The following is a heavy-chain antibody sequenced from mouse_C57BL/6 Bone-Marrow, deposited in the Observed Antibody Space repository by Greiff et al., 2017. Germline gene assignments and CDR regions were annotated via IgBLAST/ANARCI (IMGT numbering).Heavy chain of an antibody. CDR2: ISSGGSYT. D-gene: IGHD5-1*01. CDR3: ARRGYLLDY. J-gene: IGHJ2*01. CDR1: GFTFSSYG. V-gene: IGHV5-6*01. Sequence: EVQLVESGGDLVKPGGSLKLSCAASGFTFSSYGMSWVRQTPDKRLEWVATISSGGSYTYYPDSVKGRFTISRENAKNTLYLQMSSLKSEDTAMYYCARRGYLLDYWGQGTTLTVSS.